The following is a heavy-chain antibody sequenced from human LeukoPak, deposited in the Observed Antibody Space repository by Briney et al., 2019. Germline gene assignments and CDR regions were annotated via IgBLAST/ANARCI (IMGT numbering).Heavy chain of an antibody. CDR1: GDSINKYF. Sequence: PSETLSLTCTVSGDSINKYFWSWLRQSPGKGLEWIGYISHSGNTNYHPSLKSRVTISLDKSNNQFSLRLSSVTAADTAVYYCARAGPENLNWRYYIDFCGQGILVTVSS. J-gene: IGHJ4*02. V-gene: IGHV4-59*01. CDR2: ISHSGNT. CDR3: ARAGPENLNWRYYIDF. D-gene: IGHD1-1*01.